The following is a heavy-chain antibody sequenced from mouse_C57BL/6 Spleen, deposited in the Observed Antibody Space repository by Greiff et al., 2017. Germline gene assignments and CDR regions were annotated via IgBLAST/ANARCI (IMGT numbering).Heavy chain of an antibody. CDR3: ARYLYGNYLYYAMDY. D-gene: IGHD2-1*01. CDR1: GYAFSSYW. V-gene: IGHV1-80*01. Sequence: VHLVESGAELVKPGASVKISCKASGYAFSSYWMNWVKQRPGQGLEWIGQIYPGDGDTNYNGKFKGKDTLTADKSSSTAYMQLSSLTSEDSAVYFCARYLYGNYLYYAMDYWGQGTSVTVSS. CDR2: IYPGDGDT. J-gene: IGHJ4*01.